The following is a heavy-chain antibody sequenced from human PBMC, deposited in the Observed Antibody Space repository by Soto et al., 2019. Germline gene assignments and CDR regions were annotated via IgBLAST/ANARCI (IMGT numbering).Heavy chain of an antibody. Sequence: PALVKPTHTLTLTCTFSGCALRTNLMPVSLLIQPPGKALEWLARIDWDDDKFYSTSLKTRLTISKDTSKNQVVLTMTNMDPVDTATYYCARSIAVAGNFDYWGQGTLVPGS. J-gene: IGHJ4*02. CDR3: ARSIAVAGNFDY. V-gene: IGHV2-70*04. CDR2: IDWDDDK. D-gene: IGHD6-19*01. CDR1: GCALRTNLMP.